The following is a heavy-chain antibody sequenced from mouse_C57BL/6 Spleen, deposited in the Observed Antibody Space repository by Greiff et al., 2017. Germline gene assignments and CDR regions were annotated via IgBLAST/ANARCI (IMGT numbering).Heavy chain of an antibody. Sequence: VQLQQSGPGLVQPSQSLSITCTFSGFSLTSYGVHWVRQSPGTGRELLGVIWSGGSKDYNAAFISRLSISKDNSKSQVFFKMNSLQADATAIYYCARSHYGSRYYAMDYWGQGTSVTVSS. CDR3: ARSHYGSRYYAMDY. CDR1: GFSLTSYG. CDR2: IWSGGSK. J-gene: IGHJ4*01. D-gene: IGHD1-1*01. V-gene: IGHV2-2*01.